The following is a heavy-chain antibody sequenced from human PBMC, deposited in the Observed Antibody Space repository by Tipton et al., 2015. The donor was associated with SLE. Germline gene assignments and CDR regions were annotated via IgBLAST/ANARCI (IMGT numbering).Heavy chain of an antibody. J-gene: IGHJ4*02. D-gene: IGHD3-3*01. CDR3: AGSYDFWSGYNN. V-gene: IGHV1-69*09. Sequence: QLVQSGAEAKKPGSSVKVSCKASGGPFSRYTVSWVRQAPGQGLEWMGRIIPIVNIATYVQKFQGRVTSTAEESTSTDYMELSTLRSEDTAVYYCAGSYDFWSGYNNWGQGALVTVSS. CDR1: GGPFSRYT. CDR2: IIPIVNIA.